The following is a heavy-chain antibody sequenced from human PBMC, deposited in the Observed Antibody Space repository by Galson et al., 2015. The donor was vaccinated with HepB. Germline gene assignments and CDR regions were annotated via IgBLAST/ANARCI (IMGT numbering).Heavy chain of an antibody. D-gene: IGHD3-22*01. Sequence: SVKVSCKASGYTFTSYGISWVRQAPGQGLEWMGWISAYNGNTNYAQKLQGRVTMTTDTSTSTAYMELRSLRSDDTAVYYCARAQLTESYDSSGLDAFDIWGQGTMVTVSS. V-gene: IGHV1-18*01. CDR3: ARAQLTESYDSSGLDAFDI. J-gene: IGHJ3*02. CDR1: GYTFTSYG. CDR2: ISAYNGNT.